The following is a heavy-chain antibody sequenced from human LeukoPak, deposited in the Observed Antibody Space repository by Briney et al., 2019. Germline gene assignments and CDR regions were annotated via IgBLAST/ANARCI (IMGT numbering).Heavy chain of an antibody. CDR3: ARRVGANSPLYYYYYMDV. Sequence: SETLSLTCSVSGGSISSYYWSWIRQPPGKGLEWIGYIYYSGSTNYNPSLKSRVTISVDTSKNQFSLKLSSVTAADTAVYYCARRVGANSPLYYYYYMDVWGKGTTVTVSS. D-gene: IGHD1-26*01. J-gene: IGHJ6*03. CDR2: IYYSGST. CDR1: GGSISSYY. V-gene: IGHV4-59*01.